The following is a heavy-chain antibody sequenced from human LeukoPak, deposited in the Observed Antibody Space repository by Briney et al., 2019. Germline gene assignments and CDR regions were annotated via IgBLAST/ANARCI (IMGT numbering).Heavy chain of an antibody. CDR2: ISAYNGNT. V-gene: IGHV1-18*01. J-gene: IGHJ6*02. D-gene: IGHD5/OR15-5a*01. Sequence: ASVKVSCKASGYTFTSYGISWVRQAPGQGLEWMGWISAYNGNTNYAQMLQGRVTMATDTSTSTAYMELRSLRSDDTAVYYCARDLALRHYYYYGMDVWGQGTTVTVSS. CDR1: GYTFTSYG. CDR3: ARDLALRHYYYYGMDV.